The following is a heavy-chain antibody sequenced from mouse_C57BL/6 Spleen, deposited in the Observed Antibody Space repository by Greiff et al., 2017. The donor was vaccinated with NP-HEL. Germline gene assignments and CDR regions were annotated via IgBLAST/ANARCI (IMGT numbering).Heavy chain of an antibody. CDR3: ARRDYSNFYAMDY. CDR1: GFTFSDYG. CDR2: ISSGSSTI. D-gene: IGHD2-5*01. V-gene: IGHV5-17*01. Sequence: DVHLVESGGGLVKPGGSLKLSCAASGFTFSDYGMHWVRQAPEKGLEWVAYISSGSSTIYYADTVKGRFTISRDNAKNTLFLQMTSLRSEDTAMYYCARRDYSNFYAMDYWGQGTSVTVSS. J-gene: IGHJ4*01.